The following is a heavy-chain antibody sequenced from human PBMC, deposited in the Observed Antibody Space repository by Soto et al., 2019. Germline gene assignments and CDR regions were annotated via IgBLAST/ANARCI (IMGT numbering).Heavy chain of an antibody. Sequence: ASVKVSCKASGYTFTSYAMHWVRQAPGQRLEWMGWINAGNGNTKYSQKFQGRVTITRDTSASTGYMELSSLRSEDTAVYYCARYPCITHCQAYWGQGTLVTVSA. CDR3: ARYPCITHCQAY. V-gene: IGHV1-3*01. CDR1: GYTFTSYA. D-gene: IGHD2-21*01. J-gene: IGHJ4*02. CDR2: INAGNGNT.